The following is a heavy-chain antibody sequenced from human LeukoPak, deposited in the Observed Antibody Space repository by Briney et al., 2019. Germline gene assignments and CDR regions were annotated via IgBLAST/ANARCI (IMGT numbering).Heavy chain of an antibody. CDR1: GFTFSSYG. CDR3: AKEDQGVAFDI. J-gene: IGHJ3*02. V-gene: IGHV3-30*18. Sequence: SGGSLRLSCAASGFTFSSYGMHWVRQAPGKGLEWVAVISYDGSNKYYADSVKGRFTISRDNSKNTLYLQMNSLRAEDTAVYYCAKEDQGVAFDIWGQGTMVTVSS. D-gene: IGHD3-10*01. CDR2: ISYDGSNK.